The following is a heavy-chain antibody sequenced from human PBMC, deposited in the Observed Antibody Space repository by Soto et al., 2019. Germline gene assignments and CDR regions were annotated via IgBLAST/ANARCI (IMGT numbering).Heavy chain of an antibody. J-gene: IGHJ4*01. CDR3: ARLDGYNSFDF. CDR1: GYSISSGAYY. Sequence: QIHLQESGSGLVKPSQTLSLTCAVSGYSISSGAYYWSWIRQPQGKGLEWIGYIFHNGGTYYNPSLESRITISLDRSKNQFSLKVSAVTAADTALYYCARLDGYNSFDFWGHGTLVTVSS. V-gene: IGHV4-30-2*01. CDR2: IFHNGGT. D-gene: IGHD5-12*01.